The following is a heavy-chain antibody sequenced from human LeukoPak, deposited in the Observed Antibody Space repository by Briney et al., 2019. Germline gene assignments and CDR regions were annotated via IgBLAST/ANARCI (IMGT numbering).Heavy chain of an antibody. D-gene: IGHD4-17*01. CDR3: ASNQDGDYGVFDY. CDR2: IIPILGIA. V-gene: IGHV1-69*02. J-gene: IGHJ4*02. CDR1: GGTFSSYT. Sequence: SVKVSCKASGGTFSSYTISWVRQAPGQGLVWMGRIIPILGIANYAQKFQGRVTITADKSTSTAYMELSSLRSEDTAVYYCASNQDGDYGVFDYWGQGTLVTVSS.